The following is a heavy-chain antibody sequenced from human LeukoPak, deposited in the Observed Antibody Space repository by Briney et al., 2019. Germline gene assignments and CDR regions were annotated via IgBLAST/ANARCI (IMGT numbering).Heavy chain of an antibody. V-gene: IGHV1-2*02. CDR3: ARDRRGYYDSGGYYPLI. D-gene: IGHD3-10*01. J-gene: IGHJ4*02. CDR2: INPNSGGT. CDR1: GYRFTGYY. Sequence: GASVKVSCKASGYRFTGYYIHWVRQAPGQGLEWMAWINPNSGGTNYAQNFQGRVTVTRDTSVSTAYMEVSRLRSDDTAVYYCARDRRGYYDSGGYYPLIWGQGTPVTVSS.